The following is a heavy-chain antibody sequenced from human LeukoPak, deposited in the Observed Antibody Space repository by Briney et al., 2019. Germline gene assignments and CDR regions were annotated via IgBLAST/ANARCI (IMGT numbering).Heavy chain of an antibody. CDR1: GFTFSSYG. D-gene: IGHD5-18*01. V-gene: IGHV3-33*06. CDR2: IWYDGSNK. CDR3: AKAARGYSYGYSGY. J-gene: IGHJ4*02. Sequence: GRSLRLSCAASGFTFSSYGMHWVRQAPGKGLEWVAVIWYDGSNKYYADSVKGRFTISRDNSKNTLYLQMNSLRAEDTAVYYCAKAARGYSYGYSGYWGQGTLVTVSS.